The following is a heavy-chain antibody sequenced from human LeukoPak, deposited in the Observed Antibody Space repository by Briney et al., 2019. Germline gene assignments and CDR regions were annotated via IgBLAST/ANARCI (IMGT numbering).Heavy chain of an antibody. J-gene: IGHJ4*02. V-gene: IGHV3-7*01. D-gene: IGHD2-8*01. CDR3: TRGVTIVPDY. CDR1: GFTFSNYW. CDR2: IKQDGSEK. Sequence: LAGGSLRLSCAVSGFTFSNYWMTWVRQAPGKGLEWVANIKQDGSEKYYVDSVKGRFTISRDNAKSSLYLQMNSLRVEDTAVHYCTRGVTIVPDYWGQGTLVTVSS.